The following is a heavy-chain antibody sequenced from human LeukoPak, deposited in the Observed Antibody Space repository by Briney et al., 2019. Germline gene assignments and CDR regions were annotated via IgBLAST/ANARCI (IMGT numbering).Heavy chain of an antibody. Sequence: PGGSLRLSCAASGFIFSSYGMHWVRQAPGKGLEWVAVIWYDGSNKYYADSVKGRFTTSRDNSKNTLYLQMNSLRAEDTAVYYCARGLRYFDYWGQGTLVTVSS. CDR1: GFIFSSYG. CDR2: IWYDGSNK. J-gene: IGHJ4*02. V-gene: IGHV3-33*01. CDR3: ARGLRYFDY.